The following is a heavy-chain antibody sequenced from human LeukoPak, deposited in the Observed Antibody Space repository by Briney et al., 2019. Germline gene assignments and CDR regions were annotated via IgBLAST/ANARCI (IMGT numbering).Heavy chain of an antibody. CDR3: ARDSGEYSFGGFWYFDV. V-gene: IGHV3-30*03. CDR1: GFTFSSYG. CDR2: MSYNGQIT. Sequence: GGSLRLSCAASGFTFSSYGMHWVRQAPGKGLEWVAVMSYNGQITYYADSVKGRFTISRDNSQNMLYLQMNSLRVEDTAVYYCARDSGEYSFGGFWYFDVWGRGTLVTVSS. J-gene: IGHJ2*01. D-gene: IGHD5-18*01.